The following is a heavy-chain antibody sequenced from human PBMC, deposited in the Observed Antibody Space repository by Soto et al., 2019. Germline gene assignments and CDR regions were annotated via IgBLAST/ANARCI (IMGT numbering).Heavy chain of an antibody. Sequence: GASVKVSCKASGYTFTSYDINWVRQATGQGLEWMGWMNPNSGNTGYAQKFQGRVTMTRNTSISTAYMELSSLRSEDTAVYYCARQYSSSWLRYYYYGMDVWGQGTTVTVSS. CDR1: GYTFTSYD. CDR2: MNPNSGNT. CDR3: ARQYSSSWLRYYYYGMDV. D-gene: IGHD6-13*01. J-gene: IGHJ6*02. V-gene: IGHV1-8*01.